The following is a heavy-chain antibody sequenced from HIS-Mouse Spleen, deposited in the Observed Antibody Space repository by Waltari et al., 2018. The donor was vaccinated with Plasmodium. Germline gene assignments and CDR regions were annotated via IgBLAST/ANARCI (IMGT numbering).Heavy chain of an antibody. CDR2: INPNSGGT. J-gene: IGHJ4*02. CDR3: ARERGTAMVTGY. Sequence: GYTFTGYYMHWVRQAPGQGLEWMGWINPNSGGTNYAQKFQGRVTMTRDTSISTAYMELSRLRSDDTAVYYCARERGTAMVTGYWGQGTLVTVSS. CDR1: GYTFTGYY. D-gene: IGHD5-18*01. V-gene: IGHV1-2*02.